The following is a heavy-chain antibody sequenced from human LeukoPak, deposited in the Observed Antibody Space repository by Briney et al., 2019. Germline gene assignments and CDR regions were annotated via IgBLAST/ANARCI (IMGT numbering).Heavy chain of an antibody. V-gene: IGHV3-33*01. Sequence: GRSLRLSCAASGFTFSSYGMHWVRQAPGKGLEWVAVIWYDGSNKYYADSVKGRFTISRDNSKNTLYLQMNSLRAEDTAVYYCARDQMATMGFDIWGQGTMVTVSS. J-gene: IGHJ3*02. D-gene: IGHD5-24*01. CDR3: ARDQMATMGFDI. CDR2: IWYDGSNK. CDR1: GFTFSSYG.